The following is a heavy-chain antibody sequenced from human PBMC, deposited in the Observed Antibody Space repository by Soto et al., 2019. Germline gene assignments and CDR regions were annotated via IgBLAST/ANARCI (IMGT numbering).Heavy chain of an antibody. Sequence: PSETLSLTCAVYGGSFSGYYWSWIRQPPGKGLEWIGEINHSGSTNYNPSLKSRVTISVDTSKNQFSLKLSSVTAADTAVYYCARAELTTVVTLSFDYWGQGTLVTVSS. CDR1: GGSFSGYY. CDR3: ARAELTTVVTLSFDY. V-gene: IGHV4-34*01. D-gene: IGHD4-17*01. CDR2: INHSGST. J-gene: IGHJ4*02.